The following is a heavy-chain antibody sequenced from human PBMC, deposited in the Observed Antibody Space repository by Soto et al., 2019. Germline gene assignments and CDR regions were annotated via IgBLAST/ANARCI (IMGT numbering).Heavy chain of an antibody. CDR3: ARCPQPPDTADPYAVDV. V-gene: IGHV1-69*18. CDR2: IVPSVDTT. D-gene: IGHD2-21*02. CDR1: GGTFSRSG. Sequence: QVQLVQSGTEVKKPGASVKVSCKASGGTFSRSGFHWVRQAPGQGLEWMGMIVPSVDTTNYAQKVQARVTMSADQFTRTDDMEVRSRRSEDTAVEYGARCPQPPDTADPYAVDVWGQGTRVSVS. J-gene: IGHJ6*02.